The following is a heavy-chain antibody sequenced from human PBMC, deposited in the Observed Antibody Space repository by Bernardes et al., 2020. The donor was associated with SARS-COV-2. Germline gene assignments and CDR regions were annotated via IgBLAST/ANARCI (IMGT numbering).Heavy chain of an antibody. Sequence: GWSLILSCAASGFTFSSYWMHWVRQAPGKGLVWVSRINVDGTRTDFADSVKGRFTISRDNAKNTVYLQMNSLRAEDTAVYYCARGACNYGGRHSTIDNWGQGTLVTVSS. CDR3: ARGACNYGGRHSTIDN. CDR1: GFTFSSYW. J-gene: IGHJ4*02. CDR2: INVDGTRT. D-gene: IGHD2-8*01. V-gene: IGHV3-74*01.